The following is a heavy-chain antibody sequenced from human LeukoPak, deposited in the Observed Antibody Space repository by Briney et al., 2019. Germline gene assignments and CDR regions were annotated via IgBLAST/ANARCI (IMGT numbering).Heavy chain of an antibody. CDR1: GGSISSSGHY. V-gene: IGHV4-39*01. CDR2: LHYSGST. D-gene: IGHD5-24*01. J-gene: IGHJ4*02. CDR3: ARHRDGYNRPFDY. Sequence: SETLSLTCTVSGGSISSSGHYWGWIRQPPGKGLEWIASLHYSGSTYHNPSLKSRITISADTSKNQFSPKLSSVAAADTAVYYCARHRDGYNRPFDYWGQGTLVTVSS.